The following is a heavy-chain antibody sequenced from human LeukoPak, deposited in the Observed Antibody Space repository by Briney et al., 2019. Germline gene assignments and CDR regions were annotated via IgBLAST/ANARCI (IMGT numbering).Heavy chain of an antibody. D-gene: IGHD5-12*01. CDR2: INPNSGGP. Sequence: ASVKVSCKASGYTFTGYYMHWVRQAPGQGLEWMGWINPNSGGPNYAQKFQGRVTMTRDTSTSTAYMELRSLRSDDTAVYYCARDPSGYDVDYWGQGTLVTVSS. CDR3: ARDPSGYDVDY. CDR1: GYTFTGYY. V-gene: IGHV1-2*02. J-gene: IGHJ4*02.